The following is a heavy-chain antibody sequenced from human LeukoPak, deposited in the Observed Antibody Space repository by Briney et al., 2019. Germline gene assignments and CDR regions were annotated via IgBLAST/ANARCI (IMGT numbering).Heavy chain of an antibody. CDR3: ARHVEVDSGYEVYFDH. Sequence: PSESLSLACNVASGSINNAYWSSIRQPPGKGLEWIGYISYRGRHDSNTSLKRRLPRSVDTSTNQTTLRLRSVPAADTAVYYCARHVEVDSGYEVYFDHWGPGTLVTVS. J-gene: IGHJ4*02. D-gene: IGHD5-12*01. CDR2: ISYRGRH. CDR1: SGSINNAY. V-gene: IGHV4-59*08.